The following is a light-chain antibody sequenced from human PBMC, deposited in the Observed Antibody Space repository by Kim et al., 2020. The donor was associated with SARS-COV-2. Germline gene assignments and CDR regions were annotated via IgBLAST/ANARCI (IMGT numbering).Light chain of an antibody. Sequence: EIVLTQSPGTLSLSPGERATLSCRASQSFSSSSLAWYQQKPGQAPRLLIYSASSRATGIPDRFSGSGSGTDFTLTISRLEPEDFAVYYCHQYRTSPWTFGQGTKVDIK. CDR3: HQYRTSPWT. CDR1: QSFSSSS. J-gene: IGKJ1*01. V-gene: IGKV3-20*01. CDR2: SAS.